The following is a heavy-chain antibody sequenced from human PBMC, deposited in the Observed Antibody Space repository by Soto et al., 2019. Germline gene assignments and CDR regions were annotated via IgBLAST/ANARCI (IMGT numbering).Heavy chain of an antibody. V-gene: IGHV3-23*01. CDR2: FSGSGGNI. D-gene: IGHD3-3*01. J-gene: IGHJ6*02. CDR1: GSTFSTHA. CDR3: AKDPPWTVGPLAMDV. Sequence: PGGSLRLSCVASGSTFSTHAMSWVRQAPGKGLEWVSTFSGSGGNIFYAESVKGRLTISRDDSKNTLYLHMNSLRVEDTAVYYCAKDPPWTVGPLAMDVWGQGTTVTVSS.